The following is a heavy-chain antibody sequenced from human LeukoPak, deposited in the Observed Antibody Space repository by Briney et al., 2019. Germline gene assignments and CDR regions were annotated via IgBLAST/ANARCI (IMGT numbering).Heavy chain of an antibody. D-gene: IGHD3-22*01. V-gene: IGHV4-34*01. J-gene: IGHJ5*02. CDR1: GGSFSGYY. Sequence: PSETLSLTCAVYGGSFSGYYWSWIRQPPGKGLEWIGEINHSGSTNYNPSLKSRVTISVDTSKNQFSLELSSVTAADTAVYYCARGRGYYDSSGYRRFNWFDPWGQGTLVTVSS. CDR3: ARGRGYYDSSGYRRFNWFDP. CDR2: INHSGST.